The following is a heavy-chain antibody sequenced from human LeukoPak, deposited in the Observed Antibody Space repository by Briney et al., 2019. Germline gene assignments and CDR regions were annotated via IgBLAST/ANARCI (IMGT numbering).Heavy chain of an antibody. CDR2: ISGSGDIT. CDR3: AKVSRFAVVPAAMLDY. D-gene: IGHD2-2*01. Sequence: GGSLRLSCAASGFTFRSYAMGSVRQAPGKGLEWVSAISGSGDITYYADSVKGRFTMSRDNFKNTLYLQMNSLRAEDTAVYYCAKVSRFAVVPAAMLDYWGQGIQVTVSS. CDR1: GFTFRSYA. J-gene: IGHJ4*02. V-gene: IGHV3-23*01.